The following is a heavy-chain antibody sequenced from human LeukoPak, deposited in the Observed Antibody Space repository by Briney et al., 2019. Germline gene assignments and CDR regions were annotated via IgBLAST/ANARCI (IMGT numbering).Heavy chain of an antibody. CDR3: ARGGGLLGYYFDY. Sequence: HPSETLSLTCAVYGGSFSGYYWSWIRQPPGKGLDWIGEINHSGSTNYNPSLKSRVTISVDTSKNQFSLKLSSVTAADTAVYYCARGGGLLGYYFDYWGQGTLVTVSS. V-gene: IGHV4-34*01. CDR1: GGSFSGYY. CDR2: INHSGST. D-gene: IGHD1-26*01. J-gene: IGHJ4*02.